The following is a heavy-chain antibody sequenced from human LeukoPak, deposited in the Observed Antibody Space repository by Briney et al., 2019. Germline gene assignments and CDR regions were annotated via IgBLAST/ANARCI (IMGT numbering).Heavy chain of an antibody. CDR2: MNPNSGNT. CDR1: GYTFTNYD. Sequence: ASVKVSCKASGYTFTNYDINWVRQATGQGLEWMGWMNPNSGNTGYAQKFQGRVTMPRNTSIITAYMELSSLRSEDTAVYYCARGVPRYCRSPGRAAAEICGVYWGQGTLVTVSS. D-gene: IGHD2-2*01. CDR3: ARGVPRYCRSPGRAAAEICGVY. J-gene: IGHJ4*02. V-gene: IGHV1-8*01.